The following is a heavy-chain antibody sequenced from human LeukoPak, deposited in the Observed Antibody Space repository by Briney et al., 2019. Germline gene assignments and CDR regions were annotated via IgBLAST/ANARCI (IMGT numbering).Heavy chain of an antibody. J-gene: IGHJ4*02. D-gene: IGHD1-26*01. V-gene: IGHV3-15*01. CDR1: GFTFNNAW. Sequence: AGGSLRLSCAASGFTFNNAWMNWVRQVPGKGLEWVGRVKSKADGGTTNYAAPVEGRFTISRDDSENTLYPQMNSLKTEDTAVYYCTSDPRIGRYFDYWGQGTLVTVSS. CDR2: VKSKADGGTT. CDR3: TSDPRIGRYFDY.